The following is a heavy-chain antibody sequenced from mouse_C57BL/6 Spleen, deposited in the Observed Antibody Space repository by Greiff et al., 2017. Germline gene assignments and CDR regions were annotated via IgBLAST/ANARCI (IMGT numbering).Heavy chain of an antibody. CDR1: GYAFTNYL. J-gene: IGHJ4*01. D-gene: IGHD2-4*01. CDR3: ARGDYDWGSAMDY. Sequence: VQLQQSGAELVRPGTSVKVSCKASGYAFTNYLIEWVKQRPGQGLEWIGVINPGSGGTNYNEKFKGKATLTADKSSSTAYMQLSSLTSEDSAVYFCARGDYDWGSAMDYWGQGTSVTVSS. V-gene: IGHV1-54*01. CDR2: INPGSGGT.